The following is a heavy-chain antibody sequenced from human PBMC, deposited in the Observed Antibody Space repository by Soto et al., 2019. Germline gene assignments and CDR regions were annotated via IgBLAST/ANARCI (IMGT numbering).Heavy chain of an antibody. Sequence: ASVKVSCKASGYTFTSYDINWVRQATGQGLEWMGWMNPNSGNTGYAQKFQGRVTMTRNTSISTAYMELSSLRSEDTAVYYCARGRRTYYDILTGYYGPDYWGQGTLVTVPQ. CDR3: ARGRRTYYDILTGYYGPDY. D-gene: IGHD3-9*01. J-gene: IGHJ4*02. V-gene: IGHV1-8*01. CDR1: GYTFTSYD. CDR2: MNPNSGNT.